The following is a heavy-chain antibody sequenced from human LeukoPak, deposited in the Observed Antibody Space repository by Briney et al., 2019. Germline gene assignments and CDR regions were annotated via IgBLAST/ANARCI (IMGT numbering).Heavy chain of an antibody. V-gene: IGHV1-69*05. D-gene: IGHD6-13*01. CDR2: IIPIFGTA. CDR1: GGTFSSYA. Sequence: RASVKVSCKASGGTFSSYAITWVRQAPGQGLEWMGRIIPIFGTANYAQKFQGRVTITTDESTSTAYMELSSLRSEDTAVYYCARGSIAAAVLHWFDPWGQGTLVTVSS. J-gene: IGHJ5*02. CDR3: ARGSIAAAVLHWFDP.